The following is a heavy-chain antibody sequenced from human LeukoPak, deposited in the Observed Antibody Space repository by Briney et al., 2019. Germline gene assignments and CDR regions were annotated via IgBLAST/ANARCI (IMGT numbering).Heavy chain of an antibody. CDR1: GGSISSGGYY. CDR3: ARYPRDIVVVPAAIGGFDY. J-gene: IGHJ4*02. V-gene: IGHV4-31*03. CDR2: IYYSGST. Sequence: SETLSLTCTVSGGSISSGGYYWSWIRQHPGKGLEWIGYIYYSGSTYYNPSLKSRVTISVDTSKNQFSLKLSSVTAADTAVYYCARYPRDIVVVPAAIGGFDYWGQGTLVTVSS. D-gene: IGHD2-2*01.